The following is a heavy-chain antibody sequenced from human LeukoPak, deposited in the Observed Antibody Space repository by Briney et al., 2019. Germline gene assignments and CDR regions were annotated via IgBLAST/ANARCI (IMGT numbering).Heavy chain of an antibody. CDR3: ARDYGDYYYYYYYMDV. V-gene: IGHV3-7*01. J-gene: IGHJ6*03. CDR2: IKQDGSEK. D-gene: IGHD4-17*01. CDR1: GFTFSNYW. Sequence: GGSLRLSCAASGFTFSNYWMHWVRQAPGKGLEWVANIKQDGSEKYYVDSVKGRFTISRDNAKNSLYLQMNSLRAEDTAVYYCARDYGDYYYYYYYMDVWGKGTTVTVSS.